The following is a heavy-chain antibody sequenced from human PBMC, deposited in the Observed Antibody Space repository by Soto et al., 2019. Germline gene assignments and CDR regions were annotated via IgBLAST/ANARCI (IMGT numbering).Heavy chain of an antibody. CDR2: IIPIFGTA. CDR3: ARGSYYYDSSGYTAWFAP. D-gene: IGHD3-22*01. V-gene: IGHV1-69*06. CDR1: GGTFSSYA. J-gene: IGHJ5*02. Sequence: QVQLVQSGAEVKKPGSSVKVSCKASGGTFSSYAISWVRQAPGQGLEWMGGIIPIFGTANYAQKFQGRVTITADKSTSTAYMELSSLRSEDTAVYYCARGSYYYDSSGYTAWFAPWGQGTLVTVSS.